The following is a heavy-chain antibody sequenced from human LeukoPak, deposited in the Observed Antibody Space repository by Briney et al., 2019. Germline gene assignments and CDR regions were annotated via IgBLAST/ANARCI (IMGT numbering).Heavy chain of an antibody. J-gene: IGHJ4*02. Sequence: GGSLRLSCAASGFNFSNHAMSWVRQAPGKGLQWVSAIRGGGVAIYYADSVKGRFTISRDNSKNTLYLQMNSLRAEDTAVYYCAKDGFDYYDSSGYYYFNYWGQGTLVTVSS. CDR3: AKDGFDYYDSSGYYYFNY. V-gene: IGHV3-23*01. CDR1: GFNFSNHA. CDR2: IRGGGVAI. D-gene: IGHD3-22*01.